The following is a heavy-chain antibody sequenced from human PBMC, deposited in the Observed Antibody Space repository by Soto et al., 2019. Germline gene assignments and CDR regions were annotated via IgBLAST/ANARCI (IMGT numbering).Heavy chain of an antibody. V-gene: IGHV1-18*04. J-gene: IGHJ4*02. CDR1: GYTFTSYG. D-gene: IGHD3-3*01. Sequence: GXSVKGSCKDSGYTFTSYGISWVRQAPGQGLEWMGWISAYNGNTNYAQKLQGRVTMTTDTSTSTAYMELRSLRSDDTAVYYCARDGFWSGYYTEYYFDYWGQGTLVTVSS. CDR3: ARDGFWSGYYTEYYFDY. CDR2: ISAYNGNT.